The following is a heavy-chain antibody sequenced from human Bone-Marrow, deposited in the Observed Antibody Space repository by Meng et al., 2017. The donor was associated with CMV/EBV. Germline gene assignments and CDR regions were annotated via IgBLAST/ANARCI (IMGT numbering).Heavy chain of an antibody. CDR3: ARGGRGRNTIFGVVITRGNYYYGMDV. Sequence: SETLSLTCTVSGGSISSSSYYWGWIRQPPGKGLEWIGSIYYSGSTNYNPSLKSRVTISVDTSKNQFSLKLSSVTAADTAVYYCARGGRGRNTIFGVVITRGNYYYGMDVWGQGTTVTVSS. J-gene: IGHJ6*02. D-gene: IGHD3-3*01. CDR1: GGSISSSSYY. CDR2: IYYSGST. V-gene: IGHV4-39*07.